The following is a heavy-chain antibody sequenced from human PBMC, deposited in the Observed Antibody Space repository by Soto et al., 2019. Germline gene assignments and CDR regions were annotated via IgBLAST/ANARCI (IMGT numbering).Heavy chain of an antibody. J-gene: IGHJ4*02. Sequence: GGSLRLSCAASGFTFIAYWMHWVRQAPGKGLVWVSRIDSDGSSTNYADSVKGRFTISRDNAKNTLYLQMHSLRAEDTAVYYCARVGCRGGSCYPTFDYWGQGTPVTVSS. V-gene: IGHV3-74*01. CDR1: GFTFIAYW. CDR2: IDSDGSST. D-gene: IGHD2-15*01. CDR3: ARVGCRGGSCYPTFDY.